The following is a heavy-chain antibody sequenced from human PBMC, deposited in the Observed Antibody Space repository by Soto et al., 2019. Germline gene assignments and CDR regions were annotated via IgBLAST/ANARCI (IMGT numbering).Heavy chain of an antibody. D-gene: IGHD6-13*01. Sequence: GGSLRLSCAASGFTFSSYSMNWVRQAPGKGLEWVSSISSSSSYIYYADSVKGRFTISRDNAKNSLYLQMNSLRAEDTAVYYCARDRGSSSWYVDYFDYWGQGTLVTVSS. CDR1: GFTFSSYS. V-gene: IGHV3-21*01. J-gene: IGHJ4*02. CDR3: ARDRGSSSWYVDYFDY. CDR2: ISSSSSYI.